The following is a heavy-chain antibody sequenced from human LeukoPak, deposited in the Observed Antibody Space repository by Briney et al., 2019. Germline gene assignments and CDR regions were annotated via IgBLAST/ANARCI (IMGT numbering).Heavy chain of an antibody. CDR1: GFTFSSYS. CDR3: AKERYCSGGSCFHFCDY. J-gene: IGHJ4*02. CDR2: ISGSGDST. V-gene: IGHV3-23*01. Sequence: GGSLRLSCAASGFTFSSYSMNWVRQAPGKGLEWVSAISGSGDSTYYADSVKGRFTISRDNSKNTLYLQMNSLRADDTAVYYCAKERYCSGGSCFHFCDYWGQGTLVTVSS. D-gene: IGHD2-15*01.